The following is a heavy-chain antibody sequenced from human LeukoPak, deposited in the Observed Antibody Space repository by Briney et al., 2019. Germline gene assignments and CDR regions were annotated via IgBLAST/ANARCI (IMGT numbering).Heavy chain of an antibody. Sequence: GGSLRLSCAASGISVSNDYMSWVRQAPGKGLEWVSAIYADGYTRDAASVKGRFSISRHDSKNTVYLQMDNLRPEDTAVYYCARDRRGEKDFDVWGPGTMVTVSS. V-gene: IGHV3-53*04. J-gene: IGHJ3*01. CDR3: ARDRRGEKDFDV. CDR2: IYADGYT. CDR1: GISVSNDY.